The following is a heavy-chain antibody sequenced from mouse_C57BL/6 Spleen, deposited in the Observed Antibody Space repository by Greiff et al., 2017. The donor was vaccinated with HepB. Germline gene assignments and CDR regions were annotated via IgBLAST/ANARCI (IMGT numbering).Heavy chain of an antibody. J-gene: IGHJ2*01. V-gene: IGHV1-81*01. Sequence: VQLQQSGAELARPGASVKLSCKASGYTFTSYGISWVKQRTGQGLEWIGEIYPRSGNTYYNEKFKGKGTLPADKSSSTAYMGLRMLTSEDSAVYFCARSYDGYYLDYGGQGTTLTVSS. CDR3: ARSYDGYYLDY. CDR2: IYPRSGNT. CDR1: GYTFTSYG. D-gene: IGHD2-3*01.